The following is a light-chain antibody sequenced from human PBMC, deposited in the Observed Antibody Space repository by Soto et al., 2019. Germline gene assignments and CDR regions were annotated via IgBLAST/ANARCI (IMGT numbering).Light chain of an antibody. CDR3: QQSYSAPLT. CDR1: QSVSSSY. CDR2: GAS. J-gene: IGKJ4*01. V-gene: IGKV3-20*02. Sequence: EIVLTQSPATLSLSPGERATLSCRARQSVSSSYLAWYQQKPGQAPRLLIYGASTRATGVPSRFSGRGSGTDFTLTISSLQPEDFATYFCQQSYSAPLTFGGGTKVDIK.